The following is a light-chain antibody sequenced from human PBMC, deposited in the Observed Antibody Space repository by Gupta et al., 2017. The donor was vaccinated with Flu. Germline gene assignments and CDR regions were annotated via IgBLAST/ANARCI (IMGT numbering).Light chain of an antibody. Sequence: QSALTQPASVSGSPGQSITIPCTGTSSDVGGYNYVFWYQQHPGKAPKLMIYEVSNRPSEVSNRFSGSKSGNTASLTISGLQTEDEADYYCTSYTSSSTWVFGGGTKLTVL. V-gene: IGLV2-14*01. J-gene: IGLJ3*02. CDR1: SSDVGGYNY. CDR2: EVS. CDR3: TSYTSSSTWV.